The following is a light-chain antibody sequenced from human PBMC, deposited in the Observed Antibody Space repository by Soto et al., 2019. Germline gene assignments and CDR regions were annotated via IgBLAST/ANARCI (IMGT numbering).Light chain of an antibody. CDR3: QQYYSYPPT. J-gene: IGKJ1*01. CDR2: AAS. Sequence: DIQMTQSPSSLSASVGDRVTITCLASQSISSYLNWYQQKPGKAPKLLMYAASTLQSGVPSRFSGSGSGTDFTLTISCLQSEDFATYYCQQYYSYPPTFGQGTKVDIK. CDR1: QSISSY. V-gene: IGKV1-39*01.